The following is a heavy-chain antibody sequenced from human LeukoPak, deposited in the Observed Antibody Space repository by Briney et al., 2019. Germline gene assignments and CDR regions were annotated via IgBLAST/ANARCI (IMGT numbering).Heavy chain of an antibody. CDR2: INPNSGGT. Sequence: ASVKVSCKASGYTFTGYYMHWVRQAPGQGLEWMGWINPNSGGTNYAQKFQGRVTMTRDTSISTAYMELRSLRSDDTAVYYCARVAASSSLTFTYYYYMDVWGKGTTVTISS. CDR1: GYTFTGYY. J-gene: IGHJ6*03. V-gene: IGHV1-2*02. D-gene: IGHD6-13*01. CDR3: ARVAASSSLTFTYYYYMDV.